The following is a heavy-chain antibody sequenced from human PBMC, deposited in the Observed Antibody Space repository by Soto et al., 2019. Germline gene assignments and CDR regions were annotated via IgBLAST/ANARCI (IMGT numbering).Heavy chain of an antibody. D-gene: IGHD6-13*01. V-gene: IGHV3-11*01. CDR2: ISSSGSST. CDR1: GFTFGDYY. CDR3: ARAAAAGPAAWY. J-gene: IGHJ4*02. Sequence: QVQLVESGGGLVKPGGSLRLSCAASGFTFGDYYMSWIRQAPGKGLEWVSYISSSGSSTYYVDSVRGRCTISRDNAKNSLYLQRDSLGAEDTAVYYCARAAAAGPAAWYWGQGTLVTVSS.